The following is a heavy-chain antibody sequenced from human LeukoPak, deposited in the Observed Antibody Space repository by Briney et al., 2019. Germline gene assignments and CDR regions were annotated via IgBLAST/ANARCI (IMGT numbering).Heavy chain of an antibody. CDR3: ARDRGYGGNRPETFDI. D-gene: IGHD4-23*01. J-gene: IGHJ3*02. V-gene: IGHV3-7*01. CDR1: GFTFDDYG. CDR2: IKQDGSEK. Sequence: GGSLRLSCAASGFTFDDYGMSWVRQAPGKGLEWVANIKQDGSEKYYVDSVKGRFTISRDNAKNSLYLQMNSLRAEDTAVYYCARDRGYGGNRPETFDIWGQGTMVTVSS.